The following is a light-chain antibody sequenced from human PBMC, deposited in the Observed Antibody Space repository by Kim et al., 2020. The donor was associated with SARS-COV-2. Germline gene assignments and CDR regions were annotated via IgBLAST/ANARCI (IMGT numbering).Light chain of an antibody. CDR2: DVS. V-gene: IGLV2-14*03. J-gene: IGLJ3*02. CDR1: SSDVGGYNY. Sequence: GQSNTVSCTGTSSDVGGYNYVSWYQQHPGKAPKLMIYDVSNRPAGVSNRFAGSKSGNTASLTISGVQADDEADYYCSSYTSSGTRVFGGGTQLTVL. CDR3: SSYTSSGTRV.